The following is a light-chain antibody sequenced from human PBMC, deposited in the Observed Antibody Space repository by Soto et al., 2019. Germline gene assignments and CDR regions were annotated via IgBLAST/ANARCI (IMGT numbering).Light chain of an antibody. J-gene: IGKJ1*01. CDR2: KAS. CDR1: QSISSW. V-gene: IGKV1-5*03. CDR3: QQYNSYPT. Sequence: DIQMTQSPSTLSASVGDRVTITCRASQSISSWLAWYQQKPGKAPKLLIYKASSLESGVPSRFSGSGSGTEFTLTISSLQHDDFETYYRQQYNSYPTFGQGTKVEIK.